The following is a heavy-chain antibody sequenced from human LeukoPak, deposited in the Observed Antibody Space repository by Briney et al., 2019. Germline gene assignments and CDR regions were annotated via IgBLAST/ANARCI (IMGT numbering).Heavy chain of an antibody. D-gene: IGHD5-24*01. Sequence: GGSLRLSCVGSGFIFGTYSMNWVRQAPGKRLEWVSYIGSNILTTHYSDSVKGRFTISRDNVKNSLYLQMSSLRGDDTAIYYCARSHDGFDHWGQGTLVTVSS. J-gene: IGHJ5*02. CDR1: GFIFGTYS. CDR2: IGSNILTT. V-gene: IGHV3-48*01. CDR3: ARSHDGFDH.